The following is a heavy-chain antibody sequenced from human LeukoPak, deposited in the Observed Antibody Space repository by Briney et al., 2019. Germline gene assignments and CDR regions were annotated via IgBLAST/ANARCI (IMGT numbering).Heavy chain of an antibody. CDR2: IIPIFGTA. CDR1: GGTFSSYA. CDR3: AREGYCSGGSCYSVRYYMDV. Sequence: SVKVSRKASGGTFSSYAISWVRQAPGQGLEWMGGIIPIFGTANYAQKFQGRVTITTDESTSTAYMELSSLRSEDTAVYYCAREGYCSGGSCYSVRYYMDVWGKGTTVTVSS. J-gene: IGHJ6*03. D-gene: IGHD2-15*01. V-gene: IGHV1-69*05.